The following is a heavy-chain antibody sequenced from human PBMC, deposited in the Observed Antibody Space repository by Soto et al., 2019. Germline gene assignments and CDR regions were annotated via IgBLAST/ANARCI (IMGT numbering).Heavy chain of an antibody. Sequence: QVQLVQSGAEVKKPGSSVKVSCKASGGTFSSYTISWVRQAPGQGLEWMGRIITILGIANYAQKLQGRVTITAVKSTSTTYMELSSLRAVETAVYYCERASDDSDDGPNDAFDLWGQGTMVTVSS. CDR3: ERASDDSDDGPNDAFDL. J-gene: IGHJ3*01. D-gene: IGHD4-17*01. CDR2: IITILGIA. V-gene: IGHV1-69*02. CDR1: GGTFSSYT.